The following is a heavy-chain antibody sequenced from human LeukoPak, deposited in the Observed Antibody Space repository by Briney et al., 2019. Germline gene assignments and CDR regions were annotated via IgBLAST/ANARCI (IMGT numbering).Heavy chain of an antibody. CDR2: ISGSGGNT. D-gene: IGHD3-10*01. Sequence: GGSLRLSCAASGFTFDSYAMSWVRQAPGKGLEWVSAISGSGGNTYYADSVKGRFSISRDNSQNTLFLQMNSLRAQDTAVYYCASPHMGRGIIIRGFDHWGQGTLVTVSS. CDR1: GFTFDSYA. V-gene: IGHV3-23*01. J-gene: IGHJ4*02. CDR3: ASPHMGRGIIIRGFDH.